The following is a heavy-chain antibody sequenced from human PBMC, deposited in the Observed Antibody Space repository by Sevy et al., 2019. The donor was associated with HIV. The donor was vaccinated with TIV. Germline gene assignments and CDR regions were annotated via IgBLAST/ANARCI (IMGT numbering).Heavy chain of an antibody. V-gene: IGHV1-18*04. CDR1: GYTFTSYG. Sequence: ASVKVSCKASGYTFTSYGISWVRQAPGQGLEWMGWISAYNGNTNYAQKLQGRVTMTTDTSTSTAYMGLRSLRSDDTAVYYCARDTYYYDSSGYYWFDYWGQGTLVTVSS. CDR3: ARDTYYYDSSGYYWFDY. CDR2: ISAYNGNT. D-gene: IGHD3-22*01. J-gene: IGHJ4*02.